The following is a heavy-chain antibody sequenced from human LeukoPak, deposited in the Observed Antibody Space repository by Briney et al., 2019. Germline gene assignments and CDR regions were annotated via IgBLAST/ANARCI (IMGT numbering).Heavy chain of an antibody. V-gene: IGHV1-69*01. Sequence: ASVKVSCKASGGTFSSYAISWVRQAPGQGLEWMGGIIPIFGTANYAQKFQGRVTITADESTSTAYMELSSLRSEDTAVYYCARDSSSGDVFDIWGQGTMVTVSS. CDR2: IIPIFGTA. D-gene: IGHD6-13*01. CDR1: GGTFSSYA. CDR3: ARDSSSGDVFDI. J-gene: IGHJ3*02.